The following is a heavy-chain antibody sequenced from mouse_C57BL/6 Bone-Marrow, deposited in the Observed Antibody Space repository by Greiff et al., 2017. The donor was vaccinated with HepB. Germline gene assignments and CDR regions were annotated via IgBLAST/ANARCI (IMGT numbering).Heavy chain of an antibody. V-gene: IGHV1-59*01. CDR3: AWIYYGNLYFDY. J-gene: IGHJ2*01. CDR2: IDPSDSYT. CDR1: GYTFTSYW. Sequence: QVQLKQPGAELVRPGTSVKLSCKASGYTFTSYWMHWVKQRPGQGLEWIGVIDPSDSYTNYNQKFKGKATLTVDTYSSTAYMQLSSLTSEDSAVYYCAWIYYGNLYFDYWGKGTTLTVSS. D-gene: IGHD2-1*01.